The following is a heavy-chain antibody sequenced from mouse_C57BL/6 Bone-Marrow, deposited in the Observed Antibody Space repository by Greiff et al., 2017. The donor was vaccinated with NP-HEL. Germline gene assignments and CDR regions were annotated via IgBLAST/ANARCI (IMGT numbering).Heavy chain of an antibody. CDR3: ARDITTVVAKGYFDY. CDR2: IDPNSGGT. V-gene: IGHV1-72*01. Sequence: QVQLNQPGAELVKPGASVKLSCKASGYTFTSYWMHWVKQRPGRGLEWIGRIDPNSGGTKYNEKFKSKATLTVDKPSSTAYMQLSSLTSEDSAVYYCARDITTVVAKGYFDYWGKGTTLTVSS. CDR1: GYTFTSYW. D-gene: IGHD1-1*01. J-gene: IGHJ2*01.